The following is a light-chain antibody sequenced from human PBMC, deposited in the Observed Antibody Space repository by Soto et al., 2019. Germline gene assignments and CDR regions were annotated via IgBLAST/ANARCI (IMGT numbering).Light chain of an antibody. CDR1: ESVSNW. Sequence: DIQMTQSPSTLSASVGDRVTITCRASESVSNWLAWYQQKPGKAPKLLIYKASTLQSGVPSRFSGSGSGTEFTLTIRGLQTDDFATYYCQHYSNDFKCTFGRGTKVEI. J-gene: IGKJ1*01. CDR2: KAS. V-gene: IGKV1-5*03. CDR3: QHYSNDFKCT.